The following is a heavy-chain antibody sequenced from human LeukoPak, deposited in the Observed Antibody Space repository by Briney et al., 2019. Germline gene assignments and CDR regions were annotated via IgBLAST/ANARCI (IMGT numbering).Heavy chain of an antibody. CDR2: IYTSGST. CDR3: ASTYYYGSGSYLNWFDP. J-gene: IGHJ5*02. CDR1: GGSISSYY. V-gene: IGHV4-4*07. D-gene: IGHD3-10*01. Sequence: SETLSLTCTVSGGSISSYYWSWIRQPAGKGLEWIGRIYTSGSTNYNPSLKSRVTMSVDTSKNQFSLKLSSVTAADTAVYYCASTYYYGSGSYLNWFDPWGQGTLVTVSS.